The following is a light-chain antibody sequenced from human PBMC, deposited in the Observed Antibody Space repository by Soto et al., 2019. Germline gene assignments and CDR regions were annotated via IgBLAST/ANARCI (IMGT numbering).Light chain of an antibody. V-gene: IGKV1-5*03. CDR1: QSISSW. J-gene: IGKJ1*01. Sequence: DIQMTQSPSTLSASVGDRVTITCRASQSISSWLAWYQQRPGKAPDLLIFKASILESGVPSRFSGSGSGTEIPLTMSRLQPAAFATYDCHQYSTFPQRFGRRT. CDR3: HQYSTFPQR. CDR2: KAS.